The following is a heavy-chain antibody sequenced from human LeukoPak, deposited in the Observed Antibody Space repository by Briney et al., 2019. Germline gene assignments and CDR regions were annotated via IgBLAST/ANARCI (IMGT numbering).Heavy chain of an antibody. CDR2: ISAKNGDT. CDR3: ARSTNWEINY. CDR1: GYTFRSYG. D-gene: IGHD7-27*01. J-gene: IGHJ4*02. Sequence: VASVKVTCKTFGYTFRSYGISWVRQAPGQGLEWMGWISAKNGDTHCVQNLQGRVTMTTDTSTSTAYMELRSLRSDDTAVYYCARSTNWEINYWGQGTLVTVSS. V-gene: IGHV1-18*01.